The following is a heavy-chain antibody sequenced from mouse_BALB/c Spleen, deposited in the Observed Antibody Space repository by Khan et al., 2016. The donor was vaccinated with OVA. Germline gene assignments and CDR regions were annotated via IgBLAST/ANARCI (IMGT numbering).Heavy chain of an antibody. CDR1: GYTFTTAG. CDR2: INTHSGVP. D-gene: IGHD2-12*01. V-gene: IGHV9-4*02. Sequence: QIQLVQSGPELKKPGETVRISCKASGYTFTTAGIQWVQKMPGKGLKWIGWINTHSGVPKYAEDFKGRFAFSLEISVTTAYLQITNLKNEDTATDFCARGGAGDYRNDGGAMEYWGQGTSVTVSS. J-gene: IGHJ4*01. CDR3: ARGGAGDYRNDGGAMEY.